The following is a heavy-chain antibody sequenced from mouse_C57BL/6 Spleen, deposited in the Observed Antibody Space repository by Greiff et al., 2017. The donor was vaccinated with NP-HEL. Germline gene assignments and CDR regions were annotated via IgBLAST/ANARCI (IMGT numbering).Heavy chain of an antibody. CDR3: ARTAAQATLYAMDY. V-gene: IGHV2-9-1*01. CDR2: IWTGGGT. Sequence: VMLVESGPGLVAPSQSLSITCTVSGFSLTSYAISWVRQPPGKGLEWLGVIWTGGGTNYNSALKSRLSISKDNSKSQVFLKMNSLQTDDTARYYCARTAAQATLYAMDYWGQGTSVTVSS. CDR1: GFSLTSYA. J-gene: IGHJ4*01. D-gene: IGHD3-2*02.